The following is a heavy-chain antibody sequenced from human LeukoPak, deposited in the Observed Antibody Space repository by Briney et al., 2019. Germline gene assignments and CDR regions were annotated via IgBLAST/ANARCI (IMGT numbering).Heavy chain of an antibody. V-gene: IGHV4-4*07. D-gene: IGHD2-15*01. CDR3: ARGRYCSADICSGGDAFDI. CDR1: GGSINNYY. J-gene: IGHJ3*02. CDR2: IYIRGST. Sequence: PSETLSLTCTVSGGSINNYYWSWIGQPAGKGLDGIGRIYIRGSTNYNPSLTSPVTISVDTSKNQFSLKLSSVTAADTAVYYCARGRYCSADICSGGDAFDIWGQGTMVSVSS.